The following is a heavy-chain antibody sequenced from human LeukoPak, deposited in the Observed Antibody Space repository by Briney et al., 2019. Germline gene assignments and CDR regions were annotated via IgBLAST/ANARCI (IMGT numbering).Heavy chain of an antibody. V-gene: IGHV1-69*01. CDR1: GGTFSSYA. CDR2: IIPIFGTA. J-gene: IGHJ1*01. Sequence: SSVKVSCKASGGTFSSYAISWARQAPGQGLEWMGGIIPIFGTANYAQKFQGRVTITADESTSTAYMELSSLRSEDTAVYYCAGSTVTRLAEYFQHWGQGTLVTVSS. D-gene: IGHD4-17*01. CDR3: AGSTVTRLAEYFQH.